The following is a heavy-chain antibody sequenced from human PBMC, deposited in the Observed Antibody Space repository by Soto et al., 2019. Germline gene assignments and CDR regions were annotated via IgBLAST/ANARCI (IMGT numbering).Heavy chain of an antibody. CDR2: IHTGGKT. CDR3: ATGGSKRVRGAIVEVFHLEF. CDR1: GFTVTRNY. Sequence: ELQLVECGGGLIQPGGSLRLSCAASGFTVTRNYMTWVRLAPGKGLECVSTIHTGGKTFYTDSVKGRFTVSRDASKNTVDLQMNTLSVEDTAVYYCATGGSKRVRGAIVEVFHLEFWGRGTVVTVSS. J-gene: IGHJ4*02. V-gene: IGHV3-53*01. D-gene: IGHD3-10*01.